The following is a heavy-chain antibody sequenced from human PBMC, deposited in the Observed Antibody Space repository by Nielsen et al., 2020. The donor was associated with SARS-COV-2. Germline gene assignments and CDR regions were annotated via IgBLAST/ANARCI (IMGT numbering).Heavy chain of an antibody. CDR1: GFSFDDYA. D-gene: IGHD5-12*01. V-gene: IGHV3-9*01. J-gene: IGHJ6*02. Sequence: SLKISCEASGFSFDDYAMHWVRLPPGKALSWVSGFCWTLGTLAYADSLKGRFTISRDNARNTLYLQMNSLRAGDTAVYYCARGDIVATTGPYYYYGMDVWGQGTTVTVSS. CDR2: FCWTLGTL. CDR3: ARGDIVATTGPYYYYGMDV.